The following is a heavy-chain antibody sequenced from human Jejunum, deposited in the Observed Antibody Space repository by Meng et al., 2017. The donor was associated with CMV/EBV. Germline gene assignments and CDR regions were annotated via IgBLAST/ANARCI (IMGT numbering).Heavy chain of an antibody. CDR2: IRHDGSNK. Sequence: SDYGIHWVRQAPGKGLEWVAFIRHDGSNKYYGDSVKGRFTIARDNSKNTLYLQMNSLRAEDTAVYSCAKVQVSSRFDYYYYGMDVWGQGTTVTVSS. J-gene: IGHJ6*02. CDR3: AKVQVSSRFDYYYYGMDV. D-gene: IGHD6-13*01. V-gene: IGHV3-30*02. CDR1: SDYG.